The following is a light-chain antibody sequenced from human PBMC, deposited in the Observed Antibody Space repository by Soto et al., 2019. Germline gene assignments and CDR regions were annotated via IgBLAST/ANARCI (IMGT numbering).Light chain of an antibody. CDR1: QSISSW. V-gene: IGKV1-5*01. CDR2: DAS. CDR3: KQYNSYPIP. J-gene: IGKJ5*01. Sequence: DIQMTQSPSTLSASVGDRVTITCRASQSISSWLAWYQQKPGKAPKLLIYDASSLESGVPSRFSGSGSGTEFPLTITTRQPNDFPPYTCKQYNSYPIPFAQGTRLEIK.